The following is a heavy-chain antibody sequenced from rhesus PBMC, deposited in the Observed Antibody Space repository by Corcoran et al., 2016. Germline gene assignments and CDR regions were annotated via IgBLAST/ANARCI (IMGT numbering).Heavy chain of an antibody. CDR3: AKGQLGGGLDS. D-gene: IGHD3-3*01. CDR2: IDPPDSNT. V-gene: IGHV5-2*01. CDR1: GYSLTSFW. Sequence: EVQLVQSGAEEKRPGESLKLSCKTSGYSLTSFWISWVRQMPGEGRGGRGAIDPPDSNTRYSPSFQGQVTIPSDKSISTAYLQWSSLKASDSATYNCAKGQLGGGLDSWGQGVVVIVSS. J-gene: IGHJ6*01.